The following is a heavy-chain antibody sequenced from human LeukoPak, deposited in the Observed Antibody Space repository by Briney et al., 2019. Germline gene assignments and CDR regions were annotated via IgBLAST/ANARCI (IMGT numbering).Heavy chain of an antibody. CDR1: GFTFSSYA. V-gene: IGHV3-23*01. J-gene: IGHJ4*02. CDR3: ARDLCSGGSCSDY. Sequence: QAGGSLRLSCAASGFTFSSYAMSWVRQAPGKGLEWVSAISGSGGSTYYADSVRGRFTISRDNAKNSLYLQMNSLRAEDTAVYYCARDLCSGGSCSDYWGQGTLVTVSS. D-gene: IGHD2-15*01. CDR2: ISGSGGST.